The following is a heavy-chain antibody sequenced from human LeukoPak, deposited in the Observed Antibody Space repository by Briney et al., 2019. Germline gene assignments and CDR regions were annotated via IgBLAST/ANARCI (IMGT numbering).Heavy chain of an antibody. V-gene: IGHV3-23*01. CDR3: AKGGTVTRRQFDY. CDR2: ISGSGGTT. Sequence: GGSLRLYCAASGFTFSSYVMSWVRQAPGKGLEWVSTISGSGGTTYYADSVKGRFTISRDNSKNTLYLQMNSLRAEDTAVYYCAKGGTVTRRQFDYWGQGTLVTVSS. D-gene: IGHD4-17*01. CDR1: GFTFSSYV. J-gene: IGHJ4*02.